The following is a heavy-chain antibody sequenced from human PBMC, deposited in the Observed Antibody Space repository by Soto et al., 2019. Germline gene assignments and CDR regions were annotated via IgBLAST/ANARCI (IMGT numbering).Heavy chain of an antibody. Sequence: GGSLRLSCAVSGFTFDDNAMHWVRQAPGKGLVWVSRINIDGSGTTYADSVKGRFTISRDNAKNTVFLEMKNLRAEDTAVYYCARDSYAPHVWGQGTTVTVSS. CDR2: INIDGSGT. V-gene: IGHV3-74*03. CDR3: ARDSYAPHV. D-gene: IGHD4-17*01. CDR1: GFTFDDNA. J-gene: IGHJ6*02.